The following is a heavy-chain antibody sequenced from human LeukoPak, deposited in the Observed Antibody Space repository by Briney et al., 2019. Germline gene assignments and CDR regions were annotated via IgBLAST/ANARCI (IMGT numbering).Heavy chain of an antibody. V-gene: IGHV3-7*04. Sequence: GGSLRLSCAASGFTFSSNWMNWVRQAPGKGLEWVANTKQDGSEQYYVDSVKGRFTISRDNAKNSLYLQMNSLRAEDTAVYYCARYGSGRRFEYWGQGTLVIDSS. CDR1: GFTFSSNW. J-gene: IGHJ4*02. CDR3: ARYGSGRRFEY. D-gene: IGHD3-10*01. CDR2: TKQDGSEQ.